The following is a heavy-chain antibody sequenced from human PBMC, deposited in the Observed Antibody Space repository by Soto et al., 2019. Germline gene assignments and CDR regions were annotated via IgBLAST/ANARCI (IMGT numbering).Heavy chain of an antibody. CDR1: GFTFSSYA. J-gene: IGHJ2*01. Sequence: QVQLVESGGGVVQPGRSLRLSCAASGFTFSSYAMHWVRQAPGKGLEWVAVISYDGSNKYYTDSVKGRFTISRDNSTNTLYLQMNSLRAEDTAVYYCARPLSRDDYNWGYFDLWGRGTLVTVSS. D-gene: IGHD4-4*01. CDR3: ARPLSRDDYNWGYFDL. V-gene: IGHV3-30-3*01. CDR2: ISYDGSNK.